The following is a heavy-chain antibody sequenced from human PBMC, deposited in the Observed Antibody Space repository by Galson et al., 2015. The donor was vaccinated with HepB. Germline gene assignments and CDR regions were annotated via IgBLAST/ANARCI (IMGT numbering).Heavy chain of an antibody. CDR2: ITPSGDNT. V-gene: IGHV3-23*01. D-gene: IGHD6-19*01. CDR1: GFTFSYCA. Sequence: SLRLSCAASGFTFSYCAMAWVRQAPGKGLEWISAITPSGDNTYSADSMKGRFFISRDNSQNTLVLETDSLRADDTDRYFWAKVFPEKTDGWYRQALYYFDSWGQGTRVTVSS. CDR3: AKVFPEKTDGWYRQALYYFDS. J-gene: IGHJ4*02.